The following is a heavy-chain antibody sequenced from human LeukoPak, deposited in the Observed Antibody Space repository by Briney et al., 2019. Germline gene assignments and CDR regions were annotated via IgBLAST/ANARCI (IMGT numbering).Heavy chain of an antibody. V-gene: IGHV3-53*01. D-gene: IGHD6-19*01. Sequence: PGGSLRLSCAAPGFIVSRNYMSWVRQAPGKGLEWVSHIYSGGSTYYTDSVKGRFTISRDNSKNTVHLQMNSLRAEDTAVYYCARGVGSDWYYDFWGQGTLVTVSS. CDR2: IYSGGST. CDR3: ARGVGSDWYYDF. J-gene: IGHJ4*02. CDR1: GFIVSRNY.